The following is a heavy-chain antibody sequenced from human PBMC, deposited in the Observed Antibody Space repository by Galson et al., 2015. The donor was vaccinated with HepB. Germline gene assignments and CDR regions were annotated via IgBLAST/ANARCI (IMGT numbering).Heavy chain of an antibody. J-gene: IGHJ4*02. V-gene: IGHV2-5*02. CDR3: AHRITYYDFWSGYFSSDKVADYFDY. D-gene: IGHD3-3*01. CDR2: IYWDDDK. CDR1: GFSLSTSGVG. Sequence: PALVKPTQTLTLTCTFSGFSLSTSGVGVGWIRQPPGKALEWLALIYWDDDKRYSPSLKSRLTITKDTSKNQVVLTMTNMDPVDTATYYCAHRITYYDFWSGYFSSDKVADYFDYWGQGTLVTVSS.